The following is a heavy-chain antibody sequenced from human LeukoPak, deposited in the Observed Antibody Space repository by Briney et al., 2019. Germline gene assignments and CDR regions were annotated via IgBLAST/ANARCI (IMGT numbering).Heavy chain of an antibody. Sequence: SETLSLTCAVYGVSFSGYYWSWICQPPGKGLEWIGEINHSGSTNYNPSLKSRVTISVDTSKNQFSLKLSSVTAADTAVYYCARGDSSSSDYYYMDVWGKGTTVTVSS. CDR2: INHSGST. V-gene: IGHV4-34*01. CDR1: GVSFSGYY. J-gene: IGHJ6*03. CDR3: ARGDSSSSDYYYMDV. D-gene: IGHD6-13*01.